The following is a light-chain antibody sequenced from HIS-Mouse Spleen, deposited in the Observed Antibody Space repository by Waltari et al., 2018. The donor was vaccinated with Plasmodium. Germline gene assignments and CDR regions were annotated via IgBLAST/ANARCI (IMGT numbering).Light chain of an antibody. J-gene: IGLJ2*01. Sequence: QSALTQPRPVSGSPGQSVTIPCTGTSSAVGGYNYVAWYQQQPGKAPKLMIYDVSKRPSGVPDRFSGSKSGNTASLTISGLQAEDEADYYCCSYAGSYTLVFGGGTKLTVL. CDR3: CSYAGSYTLV. CDR1: SSAVGGYNY. CDR2: DVS. V-gene: IGLV2-11*01.